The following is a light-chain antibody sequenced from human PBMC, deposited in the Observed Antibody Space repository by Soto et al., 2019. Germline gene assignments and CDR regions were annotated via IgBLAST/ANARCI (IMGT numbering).Light chain of an antibody. J-gene: IGLJ1*01. CDR2: EGS. CDR1: SSDVGSYNL. V-gene: IGLV2-23*01. CDR3: CSYAGSSTFHV. Sequence: QSALTQPASVSGSPGQSITISYTGTSSDVGSYNLVSWYQQHPGKAPKLMIYEGSKRPSGVSNRFSGSKSGNTASLTISGLQAEDEADYYCCSYAGSSTFHVFGTGTKLTVL.